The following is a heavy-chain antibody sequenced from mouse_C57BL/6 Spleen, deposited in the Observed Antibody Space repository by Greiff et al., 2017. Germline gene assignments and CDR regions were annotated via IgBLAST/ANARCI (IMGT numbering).Heavy chain of an antibody. CDR2: IDPENGDT. CDR1: GFNIKDDY. Sequence: DVKLQESGAELVRPGASVKLSCTASGFNIKDDYMHWVKQRPEQGLEWIGWIDPENGDTEYASKFQGKATITADTSSNTAYLQLSSLTSEDTAVYYCTLDYYGSSYGFAYWGQGTLVTVSA. J-gene: IGHJ3*01. CDR3: TLDYYGSSYGFAY. V-gene: IGHV14-4*01. D-gene: IGHD1-1*01.